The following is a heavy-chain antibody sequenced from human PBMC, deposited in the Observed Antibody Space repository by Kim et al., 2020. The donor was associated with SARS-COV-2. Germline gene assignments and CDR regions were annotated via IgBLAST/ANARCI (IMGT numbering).Heavy chain of an antibody. D-gene: IGHD1-7*01. J-gene: IGHJ6*02. CDR3: ARGGGTTAWYYYGMDV. Sequence: KFQGRVTITADESTSTAYMELSSLRSEDTAVYYCARGGGTTAWYYYGMDVWGQGTTVTVSS. V-gene: IGHV1-69*01.